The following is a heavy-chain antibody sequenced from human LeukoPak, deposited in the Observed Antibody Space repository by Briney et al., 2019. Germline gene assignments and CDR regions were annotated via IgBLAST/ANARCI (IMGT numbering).Heavy chain of an antibody. J-gene: IGHJ3*02. CDR1: GFTFGSHA. D-gene: IGHD6-6*01. Sequence: GGSLRLSCAASGFTFGSHAMSWVRQAPGKGLEWVANIKQDGSEKYYVDSVKGRFTISRDNAKNSLYLQMNSLRAEDTAVYYCARVASYAFDIWGQGTMVTVSS. CDR2: IKQDGSEK. CDR3: ARVASYAFDI. V-gene: IGHV3-7*01.